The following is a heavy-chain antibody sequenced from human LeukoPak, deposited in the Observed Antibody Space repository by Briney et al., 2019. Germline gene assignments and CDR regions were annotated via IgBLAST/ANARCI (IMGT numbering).Heavy chain of an antibody. D-gene: IGHD3-16*01. J-gene: IGHJ3*02. CDR2: IYYSGST. Sequence: TLSLTCTVSGGSISCGDYYWSWIRQPPGKGLEWIGYIYYSGSTYYNPSLKSRVTSSVDTSKNQFSLKLSSVTAADTAVYYCARGGAVGDAFDIWGQGTMVTVSS. V-gene: IGHV4-30-4*08. CDR3: ARGGAVGDAFDI. CDR1: GGSISCGDYY.